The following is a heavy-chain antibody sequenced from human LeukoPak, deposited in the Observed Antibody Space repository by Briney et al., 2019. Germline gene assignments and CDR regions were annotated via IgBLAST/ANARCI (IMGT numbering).Heavy chain of an antibody. CDR1: GFTFSSYS. D-gene: IGHD2-2*03. V-gene: IGHV3-48*01. J-gene: IGHJ4*02. Sequence: GGSLRLSCAASGFTFSSYSMNWVRQAPGKGLEWVSYISSSSTIYYADSVKGRFTISRDNAKNSLYLQMNSLRAEDTAVYYCAREFGYCSSTSCRTLDYWGQGTLVTVSS. CDR2: ISSSSTI. CDR3: AREFGYCSSTSCRTLDY.